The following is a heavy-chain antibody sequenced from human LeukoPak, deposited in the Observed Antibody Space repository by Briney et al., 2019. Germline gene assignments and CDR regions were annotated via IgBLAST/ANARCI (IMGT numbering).Heavy chain of an antibody. V-gene: IGHV3-21*01. Sequence: TGGSLRLSCAASGFTFSSYSMNWVRQAPGKGLEWVSSISSSSSYIYYADSVKGRFTISRDNAKNSLYLQMNSLRAEDTAVYYCARYSGSYHNWFDPWGQGTLVTVSS. J-gene: IGHJ5*02. CDR2: ISSSSSYI. CDR1: GFTFSSYS. D-gene: IGHD1-26*01. CDR3: ARYSGSYHNWFDP.